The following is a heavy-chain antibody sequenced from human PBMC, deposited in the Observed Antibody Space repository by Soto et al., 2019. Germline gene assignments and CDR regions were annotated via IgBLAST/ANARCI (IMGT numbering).Heavy chain of an antibody. CDR1: GLTFRSYA. Sequence: GGSLRLSCAASGLTFRSYAMHWVRQAPGKGLVWVSRIDTYGSATKYADSVEGRFTISKDNAANTLYLQMNNLRADDTAVYYCVRVLKSIGWDNDVFDIWGQGTMVTVSS. D-gene: IGHD6-19*01. V-gene: IGHV3-74*01. J-gene: IGHJ3*02. CDR3: VRVLKSIGWDNDVFDI. CDR2: IDTYGSAT.